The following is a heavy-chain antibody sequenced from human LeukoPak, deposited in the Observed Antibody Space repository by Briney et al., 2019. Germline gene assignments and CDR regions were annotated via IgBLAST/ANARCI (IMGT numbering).Heavy chain of an antibody. J-gene: IGHJ3*02. CDR2: IYPADSDT. Sequence: GESLKISCRGSGYSFTSYWIGWVRQMPGKGLEWMGTIYPADSDTRYSPSFQGQVTISADKSISTAYLQWSSLKASDTAMYYCARQVAHPDAFDIWGQGTMVTVSS. CDR3: ARQVAHPDAFDI. D-gene: IGHD2-15*01. CDR1: GYSFTSYW. V-gene: IGHV5-51*01.